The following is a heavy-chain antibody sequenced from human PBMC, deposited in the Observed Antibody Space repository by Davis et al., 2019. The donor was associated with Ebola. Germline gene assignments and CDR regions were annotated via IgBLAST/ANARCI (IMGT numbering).Heavy chain of an antibody. Sequence: MPSETLSLTCAVYGGSFSGYYWSWIRQPPGKGLEWIGEINHSGSTNYNPSLKSRVTISSDMSKNQFSLKLNSVTAADTAVYYCARGRTGSNHPRLDSWGQGTLVTVSS. CDR1: GGSFSGYY. D-gene: IGHD7-27*01. J-gene: IGHJ4*02. CDR2: INHSGST. V-gene: IGHV4-34*01. CDR3: ARGRTGSNHPRLDS.